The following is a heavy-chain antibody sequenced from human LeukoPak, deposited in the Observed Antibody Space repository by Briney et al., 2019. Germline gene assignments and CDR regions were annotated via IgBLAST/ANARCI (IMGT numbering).Heavy chain of an antibody. CDR1: GFTFSSYW. CDR3: AKAIRSSGYYWYFDY. Sequence: PGGSLRLSCAASGFTFSSYWMNWARQAPGKGLEWVASINHNGNVNYYVDSVKGRFTISRDNSKNTLYLQMNSLRAEDTAVYYCAKAIRSSGYYWYFDYWGQGTLVTVSS. CDR2: INHNGNVN. J-gene: IGHJ4*02. V-gene: IGHV3-7*03. D-gene: IGHD3-22*01.